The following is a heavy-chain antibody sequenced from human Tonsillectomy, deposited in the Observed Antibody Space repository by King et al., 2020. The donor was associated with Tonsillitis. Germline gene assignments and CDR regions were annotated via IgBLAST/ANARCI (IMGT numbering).Heavy chain of an antibody. Sequence: QLVQSGAEVKKPGASVKVSCKASGYTFTSYDINWVRQATGQGLEWMGWMNPNSGNTGYAQKIQGRVTMTRNTSISTAYMELSSLRSEDTAVYSCARGGPHYYDSSGYYYPWYFDLWGRGTLVTVSS. J-gene: IGHJ2*01. CDR2: MNPNSGNT. CDR1: GYTFTSYD. V-gene: IGHV1-8*01. CDR3: ARGGPHYYDSSGYYYPWYFDL. D-gene: IGHD3-22*01.